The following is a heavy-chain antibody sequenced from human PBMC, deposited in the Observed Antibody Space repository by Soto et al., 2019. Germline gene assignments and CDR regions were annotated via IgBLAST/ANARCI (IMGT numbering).Heavy chain of an antibody. V-gene: IGHV3-23*01. CDR3: AKIAAAGTRNYYGMDV. D-gene: IGHD6-13*01. CDR1: GFTFSSYA. CDR2: ISGSGGST. Sequence: GSLRLSCAASGFTFSSYAMSWVRQAPGKGLEWVSAISGSGGSTYYADSVKGRFTISRDNSKNTLYLQMNSLRAEDTAVYYCAKIAAAGTRNYYGMDVWGQGTTVTVSS. J-gene: IGHJ6*02.